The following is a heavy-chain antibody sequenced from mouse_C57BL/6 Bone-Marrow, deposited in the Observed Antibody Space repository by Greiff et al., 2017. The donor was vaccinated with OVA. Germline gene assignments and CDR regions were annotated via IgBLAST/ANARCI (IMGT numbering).Heavy chain of an antibody. Sequence: QVQLQQPGAELVMPGASVKLSCKASGYTFTSYWMHWVKQRPGQGLEWIGEIDPSDSYTNYNQKFKGKSTLTVDKSSSTAYMQLSSLTSEDSAVYYCARDWGIYYGYDRFAYWGQGTLVTVSA. CDR3: ARDWGIYYGYDRFAY. J-gene: IGHJ3*01. CDR2: IDPSDSYT. V-gene: IGHV1-69*01. D-gene: IGHD2-2*01. CDR1: GYTFTSYW.